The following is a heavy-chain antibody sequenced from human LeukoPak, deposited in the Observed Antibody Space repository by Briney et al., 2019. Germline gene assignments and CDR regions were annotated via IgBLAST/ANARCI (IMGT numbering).Heavy chain of an antibody. CDR1: GFTFDDNG. D-gene: IGHD2-15*01. J-gene: IGHJ3*02. Sequence: GGSLRLSCAASGFTFDDNGMSWLRQAPGKGLEWVSGINWNGGSTGYSDSVKGRFTISRDNAKNSLYLQTNSLRADDTALYYCANGRVRRIGDAFDIWGQGTMVTVSS. CDR2: INWNGGST. CDR3: ANGRVRRIGDAFDI. V-gene: IGHV3-20*04.